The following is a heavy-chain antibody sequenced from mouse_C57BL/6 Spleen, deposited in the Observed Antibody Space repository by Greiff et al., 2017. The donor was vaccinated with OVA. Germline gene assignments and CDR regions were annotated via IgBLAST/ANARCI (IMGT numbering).Heavy chain of an antibody. Sequence: QVQLQQSGAELVKPGASVKISCKASGYAFSSYWMNWVKQRPGKGLEWIGQIYPGDGDTNYNGKFKGKATLTADKSSSTAYMQLSSLTSEDSAVYVSARANYYGSSYVDYWGQGTTLTVSS. V-gene: IGHV1-80*01. CDR2: IYPGDGDT. D-gene: IGHD1-1*01. J-gene: IGHJ2*01. CDR1: GYAFSSYW. CDR3: ARANYYGSSYVDY.